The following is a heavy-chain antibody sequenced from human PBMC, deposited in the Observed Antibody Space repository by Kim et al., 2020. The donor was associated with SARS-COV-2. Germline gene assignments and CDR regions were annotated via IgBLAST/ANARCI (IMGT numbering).Heavy chain of an antibody. D-gene: IGHD6-13*01. V-gene: IGHV5-51*01. CDR3: ARRSSSWYKNFDY. CDR2: IYPGDSDT. J-gene: IGHJ4*02. CDR1: GYSFTSYW. Sequence: GESLKISCKGSGYSFTSYWIGWVRQMPGKGLEWMGIIYPGDSDTRYSPSFQGQVTISADKSISTAYLQWSSLKASDTTMYYCARRSSSWYKNFDYWGQGTLVTVSS.